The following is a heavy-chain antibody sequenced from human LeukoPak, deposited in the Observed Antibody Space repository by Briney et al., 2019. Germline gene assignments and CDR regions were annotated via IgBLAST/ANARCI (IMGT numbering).Heavy chain of an antibody. CDR2: ISYDGSNK. CDR3: AKSTVTTNIYYYYGMDV. CDR1: GFTFSSYG. J-gene: IGHJ6*04. D-gene: IGHD4-17*01. V-gene: IGHV3-30*18. Sequence: GGSLRLSCAASGFTFSSYGMHWVRQAPGKGLGWVAVISYDGSNKYYADSVKARFTISRDNSKNTLSLQMNSLRAEDTAVYYCAKSTVTTNIYYYYGMDVWGKGTTVTVSS.